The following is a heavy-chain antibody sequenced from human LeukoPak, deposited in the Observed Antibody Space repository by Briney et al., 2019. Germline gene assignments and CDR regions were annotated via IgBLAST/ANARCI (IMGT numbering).Heavy chain of an antibody. CDR2: IYPSDSDT. D-gene: IGHD1-1*01. CDR1: GYSFTTYW. CDR3: ARRVDNGDFDY. Sequence: RSGESLKISCKGSGYSFTTYWIGWVRQMPGKGLEWMGIIYPSDSDTRYSPSFQGQVTISADKSITTAYLQWSSLKASDTAMYYCARRVDNGDFDYWGQGTPVTVSS. J-gene: IGHJ4*02. V-gene: IGHV5-51*01.